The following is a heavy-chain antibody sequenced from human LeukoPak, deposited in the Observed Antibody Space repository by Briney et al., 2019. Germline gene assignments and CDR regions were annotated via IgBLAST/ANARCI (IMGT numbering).Heavy chain of an antibody. D-gene: IGHD3-22*01. CDR2: IFYSGNT. CDR1: GGSISSRDHY. Sequence: SQTLSLTCSVSGGSISSRDHYWSWIRQHPGKGLEWIGYIFYSGNTHYNPSLKSRGTISVDPSKNQFSLKLSSVTAADTAVYYRARALYYSSGYFFFDYWGQGTLVTVSS. V-gene: IGHV4-31*03. CDR3: ARALYYSSGYFFFDY. J-gene: IGHJ4*02.